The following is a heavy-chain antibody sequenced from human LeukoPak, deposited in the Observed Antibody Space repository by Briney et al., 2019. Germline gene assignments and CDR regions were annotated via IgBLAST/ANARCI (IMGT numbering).Heavy chain of an antibody. CDR3: ARLGYYDFWSGSNRALDY. D-gene: IGHD3-3*01. CDR1: GGSISSGDYY. V-gene: IGHV4-30-4*01. CDR2: IYYSGST. J-gene: IGHJ4*02. Sequence: SSETLSLTCTVSGGSISSGDYYWSWIRQPPGKGLEWIGYIYYSGSTYYNPSLKSRVTISVDTSKNQFSLKLSSVTAADTAVYYCARLGYYDFWSGSNRALDYWGQGTLVTVSS.